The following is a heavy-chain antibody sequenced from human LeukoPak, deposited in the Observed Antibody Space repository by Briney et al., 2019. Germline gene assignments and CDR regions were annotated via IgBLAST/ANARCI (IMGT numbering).Heavy chain of an antibody. V-gene: IGHV4-34*01. J-gene: IGHJ3*02. D-gene: IGHD2-2*02. Sequence: SETLSLTCAVYGGSSSGYYWSWIRQPPGKGLEWIGEINHSGSTNYNPSLKSRVTISVDTSKNQFSLKLSSVTAADTAVYYCARASGYQLLYLLGGGAFDIWGQGTMVTVSS. CDR1: GGSSSGYY. CDR3: ARASGYQLLYLLGGGAFDI. CDR2: INHSGST.